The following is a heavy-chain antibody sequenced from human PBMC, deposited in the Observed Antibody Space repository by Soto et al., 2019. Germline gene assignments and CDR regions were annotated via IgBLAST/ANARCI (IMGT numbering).Heavy chain of an antibody. CDR2: MFSSGST. Sequence: KTSETLSLTCTVSGGSMRTYYCSWSRQPAGKGLQWIGRMFSSGSTNYDPSLKSRVSMSLDTSKNQFSLYLRSVTAADTAVYYCARGTTDSGKNWFDSWGQGTPVTVSS. CDR3: ARGTTDSGKNWFDS. V-gene: IGHV4-4*07. J-gene: IGHJ5*01. CDR1: GGSMRTYY. D-gene: IGHD1-1*01.